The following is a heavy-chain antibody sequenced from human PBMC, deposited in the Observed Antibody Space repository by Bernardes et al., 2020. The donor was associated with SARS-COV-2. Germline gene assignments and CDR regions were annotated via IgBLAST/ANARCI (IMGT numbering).Heavy chain of an antibody. J-gene: IGHJ2*01. D-gene: IGHD3-22*01. Sequence: SETLSLTCTVSGGSISSSSYYWGWLRQPPGKGLEWIGSIYYSGSTYYNPSLKSRVTISVDTSKNQFSLKLSSVTAADTAVYYCARLVPPQYYDSSGYYRKTPVWYFDLWGRGTLVTVSS. V-gene: IGHV4-39*01. CDR1: GGSISSSSYY. CDR3: ARLVPPQYYDSSGYYRKTPVWYFDL. CDR2: IYYSGST.